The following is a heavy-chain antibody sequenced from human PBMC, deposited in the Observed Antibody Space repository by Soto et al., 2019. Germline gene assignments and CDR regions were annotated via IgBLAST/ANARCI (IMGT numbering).Heavy chain of an antibody. CDR3: ARGGRGSGLYFISYFDL. CDR2: IYHTGST. CDR1: AGSLSNDY. J-gene: IGHJ4*02. D-gene: IGHD3-16*01. Sequence: QVQLQESGPGLVKPSETLSLTCSVSAGSLSNDYWTWIRQPPWKGLEGIGEIYHTGSTKYNASLKSRVATSVDVSKTPFSLTLSSATPADTAAYYCARGGRGSGLYFISYFDLWGQGTLITVSS. V-gene: IGHV4-59*01.